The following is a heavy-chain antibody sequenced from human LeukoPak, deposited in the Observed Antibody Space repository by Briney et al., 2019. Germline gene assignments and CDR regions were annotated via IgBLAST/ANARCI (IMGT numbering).Heavy chain of an antibody. CDR3: ARHAGYSSGWVSS. Sequence: SETLSLTCTVSGGSISSSSYYWGWIRQPPGKGLEWIGSIYYSGSTYYNPSLKSQVTISVDTSENQFSLKLSSVTAADTAVYYCARHAGYSSGWVSSWGQGTLVTVSS. D-gene: IGHD6-19*01. J-gene: IGHJ5*02. V-gene: IGHV4-39*01. CDR1: GGSISSSSYY. CDR2: IYYSGST.